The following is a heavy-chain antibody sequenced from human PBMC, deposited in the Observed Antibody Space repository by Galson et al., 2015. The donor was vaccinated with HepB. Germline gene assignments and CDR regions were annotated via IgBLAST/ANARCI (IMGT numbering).Heavy chain of an antibody. D-gene: IGHD3-9*01. CDR1: GFTFSRYG. Sequence: SPRHSCPASGFTFSRYGMHCVRHAPGTGLEWVAVISYDGSNKYYADSVKGRFTISRDNSKNTLYLQMNSLRAEDTAVYYCAKDPVVRYFDWLHRTGYFDYWGQGTLVTVSS. V-gene: IGHV3-30*18. J-gene: IGHJ4*02. CDR2: ISYDGSNK. CDR3: AKDPVVRYFDWLHRTGYFDY.